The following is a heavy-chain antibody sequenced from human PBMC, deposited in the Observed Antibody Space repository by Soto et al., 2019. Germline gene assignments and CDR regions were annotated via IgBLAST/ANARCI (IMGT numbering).Heavy chain of an antibody. D-gene: IGHD6-19*01. V-gene: IGHV4-31*03. CDR3: ARDWGSSGWPN. CDR1: GHSLSSGGYY. J-gene: IGHJ4*02. Sequence: ASETLSLTCTVSGHSLSSGGYYWSWIRQHPGKGLEWVGYIYLTGSTLYNPSLKSRLAMSLDTSKNQFSLKLGSVTAADTAIYYCARDWGSSGWPNWGPGTLVTSPQ. CDR2: IYLTGST.